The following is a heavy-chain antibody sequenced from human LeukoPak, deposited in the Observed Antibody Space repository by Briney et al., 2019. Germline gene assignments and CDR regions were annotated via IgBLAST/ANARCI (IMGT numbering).Heavy chain of an antibody. CDR2: IYYSGST. J-gene: IGHJ4*02. CDR1: GGSISSSSYY. V-gene: IGHV4-39*07. Sequence: SETLSLTCTVSGGSISSSSYYWGWIRQPPGKGLEWIGSIYYSGSTYYNPSLKSRVTLSVDTSKNQFSLQLSSMTAADTAVYYCARTGYYDILTGYYRDWGQGALVTVSS. D-gene: IGHD3-9*01. CDR3: ARTGYYDILTGYYRD.